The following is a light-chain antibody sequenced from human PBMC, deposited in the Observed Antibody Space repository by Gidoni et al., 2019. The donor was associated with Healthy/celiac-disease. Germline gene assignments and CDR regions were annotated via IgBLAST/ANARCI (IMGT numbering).Light chain of an antibody. CDR2: DAS. V-gene: IGKV3-11*01. Sequence: EIVLTQSPATLSLSPGERATLSCRASQSVSSYLAWYQQKPGQAPRLLIYDASNRATGIPARFSGSGSGTDFTLTISSLEPEDFAVYDCQQRSNWSGTFGGGTKVEIK. J-gene: IGKJ4*01. CDR3: QQRSNWSGT. CDR1: QSVSSY.